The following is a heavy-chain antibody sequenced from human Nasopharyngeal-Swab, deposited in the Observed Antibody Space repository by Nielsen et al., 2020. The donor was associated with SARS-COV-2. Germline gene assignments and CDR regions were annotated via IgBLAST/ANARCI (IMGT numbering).Heavy chain of an antibody. V-gene: IGHV1-2*06. CDR3: ATFRPYSSGWYLDY. CDR2: INPNSGGT. D-gene: IGHD6-19*01. Sequence: ASVKVSCKASGYTFTGYYMHWVRQAPAQGLEWMGRINPNSGGTNYAQKFQGRVTMTRDTSISTAYMELSRLRSDDTAVYYCATFRPYSSGWYLDYWGQGTLVTVSS. CDR1: GYTFTGYY. J-gene: IGHJ4*02.